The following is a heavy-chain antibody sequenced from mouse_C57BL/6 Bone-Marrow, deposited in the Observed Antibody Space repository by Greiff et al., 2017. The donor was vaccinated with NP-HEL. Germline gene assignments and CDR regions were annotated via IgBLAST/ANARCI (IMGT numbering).Heavy chain of an antibody. V-gene: IGHV5-12*01. J-gene: IGHJ3*01. CDR3: ARQGLYARFAY. D-gene: IGHD1-3*01. CDR1: GFTFSDYY. CDR2: ISNGGGSP. Sequence: EVQLVESGGGLVQPGGSLKLSCAASGFTFSDYYMYWVRQTPEKRLEWVAYISNGGGSPYYPDTVKGRFTISRDNAKNTLYLQMSRLKSEDTAMYYCARQGLYARFAYWGQGTLVTVSA.